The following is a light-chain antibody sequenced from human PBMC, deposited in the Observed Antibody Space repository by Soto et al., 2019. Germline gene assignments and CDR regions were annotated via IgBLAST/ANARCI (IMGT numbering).Light chain of an antibody. Sequence: QSVLAQPPSASGSPGQSVTISCTGTSSVVGGYNYVSWYQRHPGKAPKLMIYEVSKRPSGVPDRFSGSKSGNTASLTVSGLQAEEEADYYCTPYAGSNNYVFGTGTKVTVL. J-gene: IGLJ1*01. V-gene: IGLV2-8*01. CDR2: EVS. CDR1: SSVVGGYNY. CDR3: TPYAGSNNYV.